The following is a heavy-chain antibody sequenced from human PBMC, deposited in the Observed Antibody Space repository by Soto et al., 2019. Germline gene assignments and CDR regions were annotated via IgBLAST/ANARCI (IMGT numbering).Heavy chain of an antibody. J-gene: IGHJ4*02. D-gene: IGHD5-18*01. CDR2: INSNSKYI. Sequence: EVQLVESGGGLVQPGGYLTLSCAVSGFTFHDYTMHWVRRAPGKGLEWVSGINSNSKYIGYADSVKGRFIISRDNVRRIVYLLINSLRDDDTALYYCAKEFGVDTHLTATDYFDTWGQGTLVTVSS. V-gene: IGHV3-9*01. CDR3: AKEFGVDTHLTATDYFDT. CDR1: GFTFHDYT.